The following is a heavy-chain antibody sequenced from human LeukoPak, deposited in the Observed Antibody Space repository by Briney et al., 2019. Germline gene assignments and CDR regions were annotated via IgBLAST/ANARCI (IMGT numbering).Heavy chain of an antibody. Sequence: GASVKVSCKASGGTFSSYAMHWVRQAPGQRLEWMGWINAGTGNTQSSQKFQGRVTITRDTFASIAYMELSGMRSEDVAVYYCARGGRIKIFGEVIRTVEDDAFDIWGQGTMVTVSS. D-gene: IGHD3-3*01. J-gene: IGHJ3*02. CDR2: INAGTGNT. CDR3: ARGGRIKIFGEVIRTVEDDAFDI. V-gene: IGHV1-3*03. CDR1: GGTFSSYA.